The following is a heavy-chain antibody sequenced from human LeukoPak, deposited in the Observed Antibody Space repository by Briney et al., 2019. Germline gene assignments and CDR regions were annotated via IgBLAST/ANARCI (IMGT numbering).Heavy chain of an antibody. CDR2: ISTSSTYM. J-gene: IGHJ3*02. CDR1: GFTFNIYG. Sequence: GGSLRPSCAASGFTFNIYGMNWVRQAPGKVLEWVSSISTSSTYMYYADSLKDRFTISRDNAKNSLYLQMNSLRVDDTAVYYCARDRRDGFSRDAFDIWGQGTMVTVSS. CDR3: ARDRRDGFSRDAFDI. D-gene: IGHD5-24*01. V-gene: IGHV3-21*01.